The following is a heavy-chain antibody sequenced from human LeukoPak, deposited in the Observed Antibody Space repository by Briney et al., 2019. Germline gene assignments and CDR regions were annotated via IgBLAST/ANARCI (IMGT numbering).Heavy chain of an antibody. CDR1: GYTFTSYD. J-gene: IGHJ4*02. CDR3: ARGQSQFDY. CDR2: MNPNSGNA. Sequence: ASVTVSCKASGYTFTSYDSNWVRQATGQGLEWMGWMNPNSGNAVYPQKFQGRVTMTRNTSITTAYMELTSLRSEDTAMYYCARGQSQFDYWGQGTLVTVSS. V-gene: IGHV1-8*01.